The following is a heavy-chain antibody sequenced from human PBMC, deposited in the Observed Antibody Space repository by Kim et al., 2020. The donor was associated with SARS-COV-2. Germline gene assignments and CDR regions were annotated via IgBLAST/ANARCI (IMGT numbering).Heavy chain of an antibody. V-gene: IGHV3-48*03. CDR2: ITI. Sequence: ITIYYADSVKGRFTISRDNAKNSLYLQMNSLRAEDTAVYYCARSTVTYDYRGRGTLVTVSS. CDR3: ARSTVTYDY. J-gene: IGHJ4*02. D-gene: IGHD4-17*01.